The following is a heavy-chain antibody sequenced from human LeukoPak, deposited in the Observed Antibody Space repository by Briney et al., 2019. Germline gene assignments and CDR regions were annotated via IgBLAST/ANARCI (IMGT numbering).Heavy chain of an antibody. CDR3: ARDYITMVRGVIMGYFDY. V-gene: IGHV3-30-3*01. Sequence: PGGSLRLSCAASGFTFSSYAMHWVRQAPGKGLEWVAVISYDGSNKYYADSVKGRFTISRDNSKNTLYLQMNSLRAEDTAVYYCARDYITMVRGVIMGYFDYWGQGTLVTVSS. CDR1: GFTFSSYA. D-gene: IGHD3-10*01. CDR2: ISYDGSNK. J-gene: IGHJ4*02.